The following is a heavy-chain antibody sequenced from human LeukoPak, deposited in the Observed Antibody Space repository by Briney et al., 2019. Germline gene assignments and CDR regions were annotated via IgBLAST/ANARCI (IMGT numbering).Heavy chain of an antibody. CDR2: ISGSGGST. CDR1: GLTFSSYA. J-gene: IGHJ6*02. CDR3: AKARSSSSSEEYYYGMDV. Sequence: PGGSLRLSCAASGLTFSSYAMSWVRQAPGKGLEWVSGISGSGGSTYYADSVKGRFIISRDNSKNTLYVQMNSLRAEDTAVYYCAKARSSSSSEEYYYGMDVWGQGTTVTVSS. D-gene: IGHD6-6*01. V-gene: IGHV3-23*01.